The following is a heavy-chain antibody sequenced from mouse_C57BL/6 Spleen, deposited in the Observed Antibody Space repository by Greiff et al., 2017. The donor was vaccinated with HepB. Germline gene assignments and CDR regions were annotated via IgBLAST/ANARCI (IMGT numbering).Heavy chain of an antibody. J-gene: IGHJ2*01. D-gene: IGHD1-1*01. CDR1: GYAFSSSW. Sequence: QVQLKESGPELVKPGASVKISCKASGYAFSSSWMNWVKQRPGKGLEWIGRIYPGDGDTNYNGKFKGKATLTADKSSSTAYMQLSSLTSEDSAVYFCARSGNYYGSSYYYWGQGTTLTVSS. V-gene: IGHV1-82*01. CDR3: ARSGNYYGSSYYY. CDR2: IYPGDGDT.